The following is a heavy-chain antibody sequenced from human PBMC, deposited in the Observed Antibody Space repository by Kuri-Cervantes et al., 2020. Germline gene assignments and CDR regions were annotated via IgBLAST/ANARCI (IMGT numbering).Heavy chain of an antibody. D-gene: IGHD3-10*01. CDR1: GYTFTSYC. CDR2: MNPNSGNT. CDR3: ARGIRVKLMDV. Sequence: ASETVSCKASGYTFTSYCISWVRQATGQGLEWMGWMNPNSGNTGYAQKFQGRVTMTRNTSISTAYMELSSLRSEDTAVYYCARGIRVKLMDVWGQGTTVTVSS. V-gene: IGHV1-8*02. J-gene: IGHJ6*02.